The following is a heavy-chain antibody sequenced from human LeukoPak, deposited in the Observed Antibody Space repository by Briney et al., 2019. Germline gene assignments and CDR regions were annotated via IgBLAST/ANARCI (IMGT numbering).Heavy chain of an antibody. V-gene: IGHV4-39*01. CDR1: GGSISSSSYY. J-gene: IGHJ4*02. CDR3: ARRRIAADRGYFDY. D-gene: IGHD6-13*01. Sequence: SETLSLTCTVSGGSISSSSYYWGWIRQPPGKGLEWIGSIYYSGSTYYNPSLKSRVTISVDTSKNQFSLKLSSVTAADTAVYYCARRRIAADRGYFDYWGQGTLVTVSS. CDR2: IYYSGST.